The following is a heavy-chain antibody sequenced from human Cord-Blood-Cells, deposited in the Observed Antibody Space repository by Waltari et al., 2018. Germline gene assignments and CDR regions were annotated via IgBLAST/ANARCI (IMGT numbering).Heavy chain of an antibody. Sequence: QVQLQESGPGLVKPSETLSLTCPVSGGSISSPYWSWIRQPPGKGLEWIGYIYYSGSTNYNPSLKSRVTMSVDTSKNQFSLKMSSVTAADTAVYYCARARLGAADAFDIWGQGTMVTVSS. V-gene: IGHV4-59*11. CDR2: IYYSGST. CDR3: ARARLGAADAFDI. J-gene: IGHJ3*02. D-gene: IGHD3-10*01. CDR1: GGSISSPY.